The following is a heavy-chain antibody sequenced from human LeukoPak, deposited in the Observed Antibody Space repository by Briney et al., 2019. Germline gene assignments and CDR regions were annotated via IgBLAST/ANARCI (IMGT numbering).Heavy chain of an antibody. CDR2: FDPEDGET. D-gene: IGHD2-2*02. V-gene: IGHV1-24*01. J-gene: IGHJ4*02. CDR3: ARDPAQDCSSTSCYTGMTFFDY. CDR1: GYTLTELS. Sequence: GASVKASCKVSGYTLTELSMHWVRQAPGKGLEWMGGFDPEDGETIYAQKFQGRVTMTEDTSTDTAYMELSSLRSEDTAVYYCARDPAQDCSSTSCYTGMTFFDYWGQGTLVTVSS.